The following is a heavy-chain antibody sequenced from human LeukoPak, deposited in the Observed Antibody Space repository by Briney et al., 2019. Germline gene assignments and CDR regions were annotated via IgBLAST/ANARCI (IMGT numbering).Heavy chain of an antibody. J-gene: IGHJ3*02. CDR2: IFYSGST. Sequence: SSETLSLTCAVYNGYDSYYMTIVRQPPGKGLEWIGNIFYSGSTYYSPSVKSRVTISLDTSRNQFSLKLNSVTAADTAVYYCAKSNGYGLVDIWGQGTMVTVSS. CDR3: AKSNGYGLVDI. V-gene: IGHV4-39*07. CDR1: NGYDSYY. D-gene: IGHD3-10*01.